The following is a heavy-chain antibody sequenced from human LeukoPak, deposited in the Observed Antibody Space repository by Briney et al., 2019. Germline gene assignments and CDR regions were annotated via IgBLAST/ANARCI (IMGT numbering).Heavy chain of an antibody. CDR3: AREGSDYQLLPSDY. Sequence: GASVKVSCKASGYTFTGYYMHWVRQAPGQGLEWMGWINPNSGGTNYAQKFQGRVTMTRDTSISTAYMELSRLRSDDTAVYYCAREGSDYQLLPSDYWGQGTLVTVSS. CDR1: GYTFTGYY. CDR2: INPNSGGT. J-gene: IGHJ4*02. V-gene: IGHV1-2*02. D-gene: IGHD2-2*01.